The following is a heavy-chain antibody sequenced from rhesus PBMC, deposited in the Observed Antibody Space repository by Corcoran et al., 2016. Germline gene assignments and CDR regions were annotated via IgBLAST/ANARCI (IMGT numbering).Heavy chain of an antibody. D-gene: IGHD6S26*01. V-gene: IGHV4-122*02. CDR1: GGSISSGYYY. J-gene: IGHJ4*01. CDR3: ARVLIAAAGRTIFDY. CDR2: ITYSGST. Sequence: QVQLQESGPGLVKPSETLSLTCAVSGGSISSGYYYWSWIRQPPGNGLEWIGYITYSGSTSYNPSLKSRVTISRDTSKNQFSLKLSSVTAADTAVYYCARVLIAAAGRTIFDYWGQGVLVTVSS.